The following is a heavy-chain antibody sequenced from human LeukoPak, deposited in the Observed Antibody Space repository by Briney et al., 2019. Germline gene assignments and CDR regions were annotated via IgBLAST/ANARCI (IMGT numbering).Heavy chain of an antibody. CDR2: IYTSGSI. CDR3: ARGEYQLLPYAFDI. D-gene: IGHD2-2*01. CDR1: GGSISSYY. V-gene: IGHV4-4*07. J-gene: IGHJ3*02. Sequence: PSETLSLTCTVSGGSISSYYWSWTRQPAGKGLEWIGRIYTSGSINYNPSLKSRVTMSVDTSKNQFSLKLSSVTAADTAVYYCARGEYQLLPYAFDIWGQGTMVTVSS.